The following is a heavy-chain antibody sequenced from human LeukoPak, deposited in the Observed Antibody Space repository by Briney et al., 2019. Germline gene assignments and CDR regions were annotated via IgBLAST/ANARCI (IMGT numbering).Heavy chain of an antibody. V-gene: IGHV1-18*04. CDR3: ATLSLVDY. J-gene: IGHJ4*02. CDR2: ISAYNGNT. Sequence: ASVKVSCKASGYTFTGYYMHWVRQAPGQGLEWMGWISAYNGNTNYAQKLQGRVTMTTDTSTSTAYMELRSLRSDDTAVYYCATLSLVDYWGQGTLVTVSS. CDR1: GYTFTGYY.